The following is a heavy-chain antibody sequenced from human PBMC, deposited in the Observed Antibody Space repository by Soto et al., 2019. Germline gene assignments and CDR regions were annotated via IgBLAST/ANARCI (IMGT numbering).Heavy chain of an antibody. CDR1: GFTFGDYA. D-gene: IGHD3-22*01. CDR3: TRDLYYHIIGYPKALDC. CDR2: IRSKAYGGTT. J-gene: IGHJ4*02. Sequence: PGGSLRLSCTASGFTFGDYAMSWVRQAPGKGLEWVGCIRSKAYGGTTEYAASVKGRCTSSKDDSKTIAYLQMNSLKAEDTAVYYCTRDLYYHIIGYPKALDCWGQGTLVTVSS. V-gene: IGHV3-49*04.